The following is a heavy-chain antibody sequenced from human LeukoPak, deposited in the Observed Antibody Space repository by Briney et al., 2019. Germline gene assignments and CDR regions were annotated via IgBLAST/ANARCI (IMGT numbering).Heavy chain of an antibody. V-gene: IGHV3-15*01. CDR2: IISKTDGGTT. CDR3: AKGGLPIDY. D-gene: IGHD5-12*01. Sequence: GGSLRLSCAASGFTFSNAWMSWVRQAPGKGLEWVGRIISKTDGGTTDYAAPVKGRFTISRDDSKNTLYLQMNSLKTEDTAVYYCAKGGLPIDYWGQGTLVTVSS. CDR1: GFTFSNAW. J-gene: IGHJ4*02.